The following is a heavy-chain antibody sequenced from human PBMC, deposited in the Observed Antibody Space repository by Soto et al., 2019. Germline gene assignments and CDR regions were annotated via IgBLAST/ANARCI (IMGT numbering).Heavy chain of an antibody. CDR2: ISSSGGST. CDR3: AKGWGDD. D-gene: IGHD7-27*01. V-gene: IGHV3-23*01. J-gene: IGHJ4*02. Sequence: EVQLLESGGGLVQPGGSLRLSCAASGFTFSSYTMSWVRQGPGKGLEWVSGISSSGGSTVYADSVKGRFTISRDNCTTTLYMKMNRIRAEDTAVYYCAKGWGDDWGQGTPVTVSS. CDR1: GFTFSSYT.